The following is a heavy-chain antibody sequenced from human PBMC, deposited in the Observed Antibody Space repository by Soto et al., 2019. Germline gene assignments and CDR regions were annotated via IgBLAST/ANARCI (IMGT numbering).Heavy chain of an antibody. V-gene: IGHV4-59*01. CDR3: AGGVDGYSYGVDY. J-gene: IGHJ4*02. Sequence: PSETLSLTCTVSGVSIIPSYWSWIRQPPGKGLEWIGNIYYTGSTNNNPSLKSRVTISVDTSKNQFSLKLSSVTAADTATYYCAGGVDGYSYGVDYWGQGAMVTVSS. CDR1: GVSIIPSY. CDR2: IYYTGST. D-gene: IGHD5-18*01.